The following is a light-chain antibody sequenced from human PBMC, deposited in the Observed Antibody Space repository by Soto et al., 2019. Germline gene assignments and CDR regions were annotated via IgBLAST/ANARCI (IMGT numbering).Light chain of an antibody. J-gene: IGLJ2*01. CDR1: STDVGGYNY. CDR3: SSYTGITTLI. V-gene: IGLV2-14*01. Sequence: QSALTQPASVSGSPGQSITISCTGTSTDVGGYNYVSWYQQHPGRAPKLMIYDVTNRPSGVSDRFSGSKSGNTASLTISGLQAEDEADYYCSSYTGITTLIFGGGTKVT. CDR2: DVT.